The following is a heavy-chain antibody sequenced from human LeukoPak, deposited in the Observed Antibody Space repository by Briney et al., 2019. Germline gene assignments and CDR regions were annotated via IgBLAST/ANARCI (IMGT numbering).Heavy chain of an antibody. D-gene: IGHD5-24*01. J-gene: IGHJ4*02. V-gene: IGHV4-4*02. Sequence: PSETLSLTCTVSSGSIFSSNWWSWVRPPPGKGLEWIGQIFHSGSTSYSPSLKSRVTISVDKSKNQFSLKLSSVTAADTAVYYCARLTRSYYFDYWGQGTLVTVSS. CDR1: SGSIFSSNW. CDR3: ARLTRSYYFDY. CDR2: IFHSGST.